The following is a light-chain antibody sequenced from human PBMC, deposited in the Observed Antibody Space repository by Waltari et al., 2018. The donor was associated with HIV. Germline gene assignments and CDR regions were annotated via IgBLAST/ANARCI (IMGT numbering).Light chain of an antibody. V-gene: IGLV2-14*03. CDR1: STDVGGFNY. J-gene: IGLJ2*01. Sequence: HSVMTQPASMSGSLGQSITISCLGSSTDVGGFNYVSWYQQSPDKAPRLVISDVSNRPSGVSGRFSGSKSGSAASLTISGLQPEDEADYYCCSYSSSGTVLFGGGTRLTVL. CDR3: CSYSSSGTVL. CDR2: DVS.